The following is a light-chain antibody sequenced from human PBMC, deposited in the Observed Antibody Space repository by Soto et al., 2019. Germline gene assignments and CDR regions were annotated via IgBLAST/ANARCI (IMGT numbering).Light chain of an antibody. J-gene: IGKJ1*01. CDR1: QDIDNW. CDR3: QQVKSFPKT. Sequence: DIQMTQSPSSVSASLGDRVTITCRASQDIDNWLAWYQQKPGQTPKLLIFAASTLQSGVPSRFSGSGSGTDFTLVISSLHPEDFATYYCQQVKSFPKTFGQGTKVEI. V-gene: IGKV1-12*01. CDR2: AAS.